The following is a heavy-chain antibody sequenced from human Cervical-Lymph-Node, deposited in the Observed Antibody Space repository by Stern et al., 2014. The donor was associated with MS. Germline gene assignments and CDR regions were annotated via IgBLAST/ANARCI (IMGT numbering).Heavy chain of an antibody. CDR3: ATTRWDLFTWNWFDP. V-gene: IGHV4-61*02. CDR2: IHDSGST. J-gene: IGHJ5*02. D-gene: IGHD1-26*01. CDR1: GGSISSSGYY. Sequence: VQLVESGPGLVKPSQTLSLTCTVSGGSISSSGYYWSWIRQPADKGLEWIGRIHDSGSTYYNPSLKRRVTISMDTAKNQFSLTLPSGTAADTAVYYCATTRWDLFTWNWFDPWGQGTLVTVSS.